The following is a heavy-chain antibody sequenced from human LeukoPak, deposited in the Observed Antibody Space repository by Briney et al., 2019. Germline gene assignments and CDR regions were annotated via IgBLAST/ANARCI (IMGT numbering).Heavy chain of an antibody. V-gene: IGHV4-59*01. J-gene: IGHJ4*02. CDR3: ASLTGYSSGWYSN. CDR1: GGSISSYY. Sequence: SETLSLTCTVSGGSISSYYWSWIRQPPGKGLEWIGYIYYSGSTNYNPSLKSRVTISVDTSKNQFSLKLSSVTAADTAVYYCASLTGYSSGWYSNWGQGTLVTVSS. D-gene: IGHD6-19*01. CDR2: IYYSGST.